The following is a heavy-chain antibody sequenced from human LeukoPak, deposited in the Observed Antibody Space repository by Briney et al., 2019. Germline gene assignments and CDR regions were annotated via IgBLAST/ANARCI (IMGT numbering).Heavy chain of an antibody. D-gene: IGHD2-2*01. J-gene: IGHJ6*02. Sequence: ASVKVSCKASGYTFTSYGISWVRQAPGQGLEWMGWISAYNGNTNYAQKLQGRVTMTTDTSTSTAYMEPRSLRSDDTAVYYCARMGYCSSTSCLWGGYYYYYYGMDVWGQGTTVTVSS. CDR1: GYTFTSYG. V-gene: IGHV1-18*01. CDR3: ARMGYCSSTSCLWGGYYYYYYGMDV. CDR2: ISAYNGNT.